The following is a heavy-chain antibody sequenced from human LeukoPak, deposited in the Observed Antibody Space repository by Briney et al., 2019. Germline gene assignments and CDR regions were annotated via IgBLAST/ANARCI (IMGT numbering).Heavy chain of an antibody. D-gene: IGHD2-8*01. CDR1: GGSISSYY. CDR3: ARSHCTSGVCYTKKTTYYFDY. Sequence: PSETLSLTCTVSGGSISSYYWSWIRQPPGKGLEWIGYIYYSGSTNYNPSLKSRVTISVDTSKNQFSLKLSSVTAADTAVYYCARSHCTSGVCYTKKTTYYFDYWGQGTLVTVSS. CDR2: IYYSGST. J-gene: IGHJ4*02. V-gene: IGHV4-59*01.